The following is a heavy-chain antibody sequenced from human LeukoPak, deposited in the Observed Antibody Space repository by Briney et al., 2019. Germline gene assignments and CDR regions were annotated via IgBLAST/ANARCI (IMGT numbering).Heavy chain of an antibody. D-gene: IGHD6-19*01. CDR1: GYTLTGYY. Sequence: GASVKVSCKASGYTLTGYYLHWVRQAPGQGLKWMGWINPNTGATRSAQKFQGRITMTRDTSISTAYMDLSRLRSDDTAVYYCARDRVGSGWPRPYYFEVWGQGTLVTVSS. V-gene: IGHV1-2*02. CDR2: INPNTGAT. CDR3: ARDRVGSGWPRPYYFEV. J-gene: IGHJ4*02.